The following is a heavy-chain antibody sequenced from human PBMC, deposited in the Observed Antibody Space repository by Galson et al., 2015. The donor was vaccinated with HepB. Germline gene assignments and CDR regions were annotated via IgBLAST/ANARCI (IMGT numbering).Heavy chain of an antibody. D-gene: IGHD5-24*01. CDR2: INAGNGNT. CDR3: ARGGFIWLPRGYYFDY. Sequence: SVKVSCKASGYTFTSYAMHWVRQAPGQRLEWMGWINAGNGNTKYSQKFQGRVTITRDTSASTAYMELSSLRSEDTAVYYCARGGFIWLPRGYYFDYWGQGTLVTVSS. V-gene: IGHV1-3*01. J-gene: IGHJ4*02. CDR1: GYTFTSYA.